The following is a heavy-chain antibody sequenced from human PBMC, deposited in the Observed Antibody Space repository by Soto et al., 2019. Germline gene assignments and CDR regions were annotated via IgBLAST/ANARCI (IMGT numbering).Heavy chain of an antibody. Sequence: GASVKVSCQASGYTFTGYYMHWVRQAPGQGLEWMGWINPNSGGTNYAQKSQGWVTMTRXTXXSXXXMXLXXLRADDTAVYCCGRATTLFSKRDAFDPWGQGTLVTVSS. D-gene: IGHD2-15*01. CDR2: INPNSGGT. CDR1: GYTFTGYY. CDR3: GRATTLFSKRDAFDP. J-gene: IGHJ5*02. V-gene: IGHV1-2*04.